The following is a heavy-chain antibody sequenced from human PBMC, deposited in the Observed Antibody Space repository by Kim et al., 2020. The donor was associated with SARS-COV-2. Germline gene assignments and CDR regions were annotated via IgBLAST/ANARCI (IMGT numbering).Heavy chain of an antibody. D-gene: IGHD6-13*01. J-gene: IGHJ4*02. CDR3: AKGLSSWSPFDY. CDR1: GFTFSSYA. CDR2: ISGSGDST. Sequence: GGSLRLSCVASGFTFSSYAMSWVRQAPGKGLEWVSGISGSGDSTYYADSVKGRFTISRDNSKNTLYLQMNSLRAEDTAVYYCAKGLSSWSPFDYWGQGTLVTVSS. V-gene: IGHV3-23*01.